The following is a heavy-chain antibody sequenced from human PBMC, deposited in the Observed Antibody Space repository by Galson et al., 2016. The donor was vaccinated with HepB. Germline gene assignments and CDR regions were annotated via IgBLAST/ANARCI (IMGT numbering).Heavy chain of an antibody. J-gene: IGHJ3*02. CDR2: IKQDGSEK. CDR3: VTGHSSLDHGDYRGAFDI. V-gene: IGHV3-7*03. Sequence: SLSLSCAASGLTSSNAWMNWVRQAPGTGLEWVAGIKQDGSEKYYVDSVKGRSTISRDNANNSLYVQMYSLIAEDTGVYYCVTGHSSLDHGDYRGAFDIWGQGTTVTVSS. CDR1: GLTSSNAW. D-gene: IGHD4-17*01.